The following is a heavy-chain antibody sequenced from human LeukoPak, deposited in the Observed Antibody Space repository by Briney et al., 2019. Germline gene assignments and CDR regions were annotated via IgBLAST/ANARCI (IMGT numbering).Heavy chain of an antibody. CDR1: GYTFTGHY. D-gene: IGHD3-10*01. CDR3: ARSYYYGSGTYNWFDP. CDR2: INPNSGGT. Sequence: ASVKVSCKASGYTFTGHYIHWVRQAPGQGLEWMGWINPNSGGTNYAQKFQGRVTMARDTSISTAYMELSSLRSEDTAVYYCARSYYYGSGTYNWFDPWGQGTLVTVSS. J-gene: IGHJ5*02. V-gene: IGHV1-2*02.